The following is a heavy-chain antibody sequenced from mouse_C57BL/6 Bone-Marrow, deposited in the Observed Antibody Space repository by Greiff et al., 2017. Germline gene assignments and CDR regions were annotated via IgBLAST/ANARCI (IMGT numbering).Heavy chain of an antibody. J-gene: IGHJ4*01. D-gene: IGHD2-10*01. Sequence: QVQLQQPGAELARPGASVKLSCKASGYTFTSYGISWVKQRTGQGLEWIGEIYPRSGNTYYNEKFKGKATLTADKSSSTAYMELRSLTSEDSAVYFCAREGLLSMDYWGQGTSVTVSS. CDR2: IYPRSGNT. CDR3: AREGLLSMDY. V-gene: IGHV1-81*01. CDR1: GYTFTSYG.